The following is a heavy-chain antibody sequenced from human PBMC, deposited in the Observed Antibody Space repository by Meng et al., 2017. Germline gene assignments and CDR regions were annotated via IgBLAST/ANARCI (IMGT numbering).Heavy chain of an antibody. CDR2: IKQDGSGK. J-gene: IGHJ2*01. D-gene: IGHD7-27*01. CDR1: GFTFSSYW. CDR3: AREGGLSLGFWYFDL. Sequence: GESLKISCAASGFTFSSYWMSWVRQAPGKGLEWVANIKQDGSGKYYVDSVKGRFTISRDNAKNSLYLQMNSLRAEDTAVYYCAREGGLSLGFWYFDLWGRGTLVTVSS. V-gene: IGHV3-7*01.